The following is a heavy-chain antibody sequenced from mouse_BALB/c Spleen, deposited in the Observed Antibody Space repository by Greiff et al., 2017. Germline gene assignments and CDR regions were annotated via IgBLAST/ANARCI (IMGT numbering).Heavy chain of an antibody. J-gene: IGHJ3*01. D-gene: IGHD2-4*01. CDR1: GFNIKDTY. V-gene: IGHV14-3*02. Sequence: EVQVVESGAELVKPGASVKLSCTASGFNIKDTYMHWVKQRPEQGLEWIGRIDPANGNTKYDPKFQGKATITADTSSNTAYLQLSSLTSEDTAVYYCAREGPMITTGPLFAYWGQGTLVTVSA. CDR2: IDPANGNT. CDR3: AREGPMITTGPLFAY.